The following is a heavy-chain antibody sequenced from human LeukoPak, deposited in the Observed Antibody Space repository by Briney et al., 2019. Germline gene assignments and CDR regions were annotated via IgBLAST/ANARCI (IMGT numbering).Heavy chain of an antibody. J-gene: IGHJ4*02. CDR1: GFTFSSYA. D-gene: IGHD6-13*01. Sequence: GGSLRLSCAASGFTFSSYAMSWVRQAPGRGLEWVSAISGSVGSTYYADSVKGRFTISRDNSKNTLYLQMNSLRAEDTAVYYCAKGVAAAVAFDYWGQGTLVTVSS. CDR2: ISGSVGST. CDR3: AKGVAAAVAFDY. V-gene: IGHV3-23*01.